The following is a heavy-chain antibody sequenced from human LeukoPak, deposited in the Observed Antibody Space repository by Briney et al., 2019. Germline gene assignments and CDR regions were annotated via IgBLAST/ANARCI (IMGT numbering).Heavy chain of an antibody. D-gene: IGHD4-11*01. CDR3: ARLPHDYSNYVHFDP. J-gene: IGHJ5*02. V-gene: IGHV1-69*05. CDR2: IIPIFGTA. CDR1: GGTFSSYA. Sequence: SVKVSCKASGGTFSSYAISWVRQAPGQGLEWMGGIIPIFGTANYAQKFQGRVTITTDESTSTAYMELSSLRSEDTTVYYCARLPHDYSNYVHFDPWGQGTLVTVSS.